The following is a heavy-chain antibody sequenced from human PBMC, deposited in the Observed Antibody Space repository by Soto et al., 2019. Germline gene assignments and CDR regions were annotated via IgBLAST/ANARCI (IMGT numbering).Heavy chain of an antibody. J-gene: IGHJ4*02. V-gene: IGHV4-30-4*02. Sequence: PSETLSLTCSVSGGSISSGYYYWSWIRQPPGKGLEWIGNIYYSGNTYYNPSLKSRLIISIDTSKNQFSLKVGSVTPADTAVYYCARARFCTSTSCYHYFDFWGQGTLVTVSS. D-gene: IGHD2-2*01. CDR3: ARARFCTSTSCYHYFDF. CDR2: IYYSGNT. CDR1: GGSISSGYYY.